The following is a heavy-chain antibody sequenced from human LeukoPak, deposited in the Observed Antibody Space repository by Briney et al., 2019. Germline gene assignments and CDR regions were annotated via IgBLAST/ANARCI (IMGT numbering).Heavy chain of an antibody. Sequence: KPSETLSLTRAVYGGSFSGYYWSWIRQPPGKGLEWIGEINHSGSTNYNPPLKSRVTISVDTSKNQFSLKLSSVTAADTAVYYCARGVSYVWGSYRFDYWGQGTLVTVSS. V-gene: IGHV4-34*01. CDR3: ARGVSYVWGSYRFDY. J-gene: IGHJ4*02. CDR2: INHSGST. D-gene: IGHD3-16*02. CDR1: GGSFSGYY.